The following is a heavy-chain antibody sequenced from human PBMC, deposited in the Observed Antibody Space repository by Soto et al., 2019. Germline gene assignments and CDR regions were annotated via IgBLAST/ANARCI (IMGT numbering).Heavy chain of an antibody. V-gene: IGHV1-46*01. J-gene: IGHJ4*02. CDR1: NDSLSSHF. Sequence: ASVQVSCKASNDSLSSHFIHWLRQAPGEGLEWMGIIYHGPNSTSYSKEFQGILTLISDMQSRTVYMQMSVLRSDETVVYCGAGPCSRVSSEVAAYWGQGTMVTVSS. CDR3: AGPCSRVSSEVAAY. CDR2: IYHGPNST. D-gene: IGHD3-10*02.